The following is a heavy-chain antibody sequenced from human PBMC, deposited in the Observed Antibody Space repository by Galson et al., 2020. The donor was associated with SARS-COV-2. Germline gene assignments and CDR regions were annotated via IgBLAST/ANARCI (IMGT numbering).Heavy chain of an antibody. Sequence: GGSLRLSCAASGFTFSSYAMHWVRQAPGKGLEWVAVISYDGSNKYYADSVKGRFTISRDNSKNTLYLQMNSLRAEDTAVYYCARDSRASYNWNYDSWFDPWGQETLVTVSS. V-gene: IGHV3-30*01. CDR3: ARDSRASYNWNYDSWFDP. CDR2: ISYDGSNK. CDR1: GFTFSSYA. J-gene: IGHJ5*02. D-gene: IGHD1-7*01.